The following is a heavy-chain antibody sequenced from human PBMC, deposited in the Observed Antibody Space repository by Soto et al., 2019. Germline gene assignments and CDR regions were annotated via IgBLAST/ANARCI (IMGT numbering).Heavy chain of an antibody. J-gene: IGHJ4*02. CDR2: IWYDGSNK. V-gene: IGHV3-33*01. CDR3: ARVKAKKEYYYDSSKYYFDY. D-gene: IGHD3-22*01. CDR1: GFTFSSYG. Sequence: PGGSLRLCCAASGFTFSSYGMHWVRQAPGKGLEWVAVIWYDGSNKYYADSVKGRFTISRDNSKNTLYLQMNSLRAEDTAVYYCARVKAKKEYYYDSSKYYFDYWGQGTLVTVSS.